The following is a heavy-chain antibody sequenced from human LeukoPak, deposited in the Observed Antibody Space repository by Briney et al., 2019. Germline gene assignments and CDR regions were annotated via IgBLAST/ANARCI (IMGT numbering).Heavy chain of an antibody. Sequence: SETVSLTCTVSGGSISSGGYYWSWIRQHPGKGLEWIGYIYYSGSTYYNPSLKSRVTISVDTSKNQFSLKLSSVTAADTAVYYCATGGSWNFDYWGQGTLVTVSS. CDR3: ATGGSWNFDY. D-gene: IGHD2-15*01. V-gene: IGHV4-31*03. J-gene: IGHJ4*02. CDR2: IYYSGST. CDR1: GGSISSGGYY.